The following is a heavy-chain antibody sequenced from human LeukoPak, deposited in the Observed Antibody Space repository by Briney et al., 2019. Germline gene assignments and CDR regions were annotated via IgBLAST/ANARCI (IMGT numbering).Heavy chain of an antibody. J-gene: IGHJ1*01. CDR2: IWSDGSDK. CDR1: GFTFSHYG. V-gene: IGHV3-33*06. CDR3: AKDAQRGFDYSNSLQN. Sequence: GGSLRLSCASSGFTFSHYGMHWVRQTPGAGLEWVAVIWSDGSDKYYAKSVKGRFTISRDNSKNSLFLQMNSLRAEDTAVYYCAKDAQRGFDYSNSLQNWGQGILVTVSS. D-gene: IGHD4-11*01.